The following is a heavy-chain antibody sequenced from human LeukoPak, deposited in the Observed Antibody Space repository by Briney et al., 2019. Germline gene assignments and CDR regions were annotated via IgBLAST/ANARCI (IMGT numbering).Heavy chain of an antibody. CDR1: GFTFTSSA. J-gene: IGHJ6*02. CDR3: ATEGYSYAGFNYYYGMDV. CDR2: IVVGSGNT. V-gene: IGHV1-58*02. Sequence: TSVKVSCKASGFTFTSSAMQWVRQARGQRLEWIGWIVVGSGNTNYAQKFQERVTITRDMSTSTAYMELSSLRSEDTAVYYCATEGYSYAGFNYYYGMDVWGQGTTVTVSS. D-gene: IGHD5-18*01.